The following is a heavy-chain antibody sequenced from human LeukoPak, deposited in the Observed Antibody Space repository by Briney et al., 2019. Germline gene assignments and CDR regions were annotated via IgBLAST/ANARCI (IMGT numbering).Heavy chain of an antibody. CDR3: ARQLWGAGGYYYYYMDV. D-gene: IGHD3-16*01. Sequence: SETLSLTCAVSGYSISSGYYWGWIRQSPGKGLEWIGSIYHSGSTYYNPSLKSRVTISVDTSKNQFSLKLSSVTAADTAVYYCARQLWGAGGYYYYYMDVWGKGTTVTVSS. CDR2: IYHSGST. J-gene: IGHJ6*03. CDR1: GYSISSGYY. V-gene: IGHV4-38-2*01.